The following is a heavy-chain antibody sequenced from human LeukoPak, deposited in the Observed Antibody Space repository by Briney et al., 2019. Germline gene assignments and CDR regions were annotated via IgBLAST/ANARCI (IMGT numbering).Heavy chain of an antibody. CDR1: GGSISSSSYY. CDR3: ARHPKSSMGSGTNY. D-gene: IGHD3-10*01. Sequence: SETLSLTCTVSGGSISSSSYYWGWIRQPPGKGLEWIGSIYYSGSTYYNPSLKSRVTISVDTSKNQSSLKLSSVTAADTAVYYCARHPKSSMGSGTNYWGQGTLVTVSS. V-gene: IGHV4-39*01. J-gene: IGHJ4*02. CDR2: IYYSGST.